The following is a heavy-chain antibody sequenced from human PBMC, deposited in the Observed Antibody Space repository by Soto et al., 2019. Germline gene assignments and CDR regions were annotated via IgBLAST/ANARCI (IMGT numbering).Heavy chain of an antibody. V-gene: IGHV4-31*03. CDR3: ARAPRGSTVTTNYYMDV. Sequence: SETLSLTCTVSGGSISSGGYYWSWIRQHPGKGLEWIGYIYYSGSTYYNPSLKSRVTISVDTSKNQFSLKLSSVTAADTAVYYCARAPRGSTVTTNYYMDVWGKGTTVTVSS. D-gene: IGHD4-17*01. CDR2: IYYSGST. J-gene: IGHJ6*03. CDR1: GGSISSGGYY.